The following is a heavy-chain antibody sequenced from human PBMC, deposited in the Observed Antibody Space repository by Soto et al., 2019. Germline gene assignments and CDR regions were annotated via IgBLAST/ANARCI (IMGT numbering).Heavy chain of an antibody. V-gene: IGHV1-8*01. Sequence: ASVKVSCKASGYTFTSYDINWVRQATGQGLEWMGWMNPNSGNTGYAQKFQGRVTMTRNTSISTAYMELSSLRSEDTAVYYCARGRPDCSCTSCYGFSYYYMDVWGKGTTVTVSS. D-gene: IGHD2-2*01. CDR3: ARGRPDCSCTSCYGFSYYYMDV. CDR2: MNPNSGNT. J-gene: IGHJ6*03. CDR1: GYTFTSYD.